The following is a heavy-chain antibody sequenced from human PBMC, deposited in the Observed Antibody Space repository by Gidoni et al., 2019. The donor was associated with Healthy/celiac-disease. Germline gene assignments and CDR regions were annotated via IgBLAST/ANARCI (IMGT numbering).Heavy chain of an antibody. CDR2: IHHSGST. J-gene: IGHJ6*02. CDR3: ARGPVVVPAGGDYYYYGMDV. V-gene: IGHV4-30-2*01. Sequence: ESGSGLVKPSQTLSLTCAVSGGSISSGGYSWSWIRQPPGKGLQWIGYIHHSGSTYYNPSLKSRVTISVDRSKNQFSLKLSSVTAADTAVYYCARGPVVVPAGGDYYYYGMDVWGQGTTVTVSS. CDR1: GGSISSGGYS. D-gene: IGHD2-2*01.